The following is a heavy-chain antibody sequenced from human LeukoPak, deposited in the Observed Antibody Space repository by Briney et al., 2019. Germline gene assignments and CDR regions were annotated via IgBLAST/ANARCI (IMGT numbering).Heavy chain of an antibody. V-gene: IGHV1-69*01. J-gene: IGHJ6*02. Sequence: VASVKVSCKASGGTFSSYAISWVRQAPGQGLEWMGGIIPIFGTANYEQKFQGRVTITADESTSTAYMELSSLRSEDTAVYYCARDWGTWNYGMDVWGQGTTVTVSS. D-gene: IGHD3-16*01. CDR2: IIPIFGTA. CDR1: GGTFSSYA. CDR3: ARDWGTWNYGMDV.